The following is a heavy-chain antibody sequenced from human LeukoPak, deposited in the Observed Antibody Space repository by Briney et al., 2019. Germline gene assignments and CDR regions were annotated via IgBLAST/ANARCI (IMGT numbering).Heavy chain of an antibody. CDR3: ARGESYFFDY. D-gene: IGHD3-16*01. CDR1: GGSISSYY. Sequence: SETLSLTCTVSGGSISSYYWSWIRQPPGRGLEWVGNIYYSGSTYYDHSLKSRFTLSVDRSRNPFSLKLSSVTAADTAVYYCARGESYFFDYWGQGTLVTVSS. V-gene: IGHV4-59*08. J-gene: IGHJ4*02. CDR2: IYYSGST.